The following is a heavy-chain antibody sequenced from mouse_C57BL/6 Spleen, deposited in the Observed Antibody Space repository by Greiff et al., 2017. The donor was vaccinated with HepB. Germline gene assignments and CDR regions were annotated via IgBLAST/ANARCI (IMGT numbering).Heavy chain of an antibody. CDR3: TRGSDYEAMDY. J-gene: IGHJ4*01. Sequence: EVKLQESGAELVRPGASVKLSCTASGFNIKDDYMHWVKQRPEQGLEWIGWIDPENGDTEYASKFQGKATITADTSSNTAYLQLSSLTSEDTAVYYCTRGSDYEAMDYWGQGTSVTVSS. CDR2: IDPENGDT. CDR1: GFNIKDDY. V-gene: IGHV14-4*01.